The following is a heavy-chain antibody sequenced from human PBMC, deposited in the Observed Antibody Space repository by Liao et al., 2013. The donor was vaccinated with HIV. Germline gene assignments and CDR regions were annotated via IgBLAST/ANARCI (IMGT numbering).Heavy chain of an antibody. V-gene: IGHV4-4*07. CDR2: IYSDGST. CDR3: ARGGAGFDL. J-gene: IGHJ3*01. Sequence: QVQLQESGPGLVKPSETLSLTCTVSGGSISSYSWNWIRQPAGKGLEWIGRIYSDGSTNYNPSLERRVTLSVDTSKNRFSLNVNSVTAADTAVYYCARGGAGFDLWGQGTVVIVSS. CDR1: GGSISSYS.